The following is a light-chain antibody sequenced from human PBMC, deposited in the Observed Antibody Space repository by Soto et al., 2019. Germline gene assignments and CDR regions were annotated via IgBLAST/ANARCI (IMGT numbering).Light chain of an antibody. V-gene: IGLV1-51*01. CDR1: SSNIGNNY. Sequence: QSALTQPPSVSAAPGQKVTSSCSGSSSNIGNNYVSWYRQLPGTAPRLLIYDNNKRPSGIPDRFSGSKSSTSATLDITGLQTGDEADYYCGTWDSSLSGGIFGGGTKVTVL. CDR3: GTWDSSLSGGI. CDR2: DNN. J-gene: IGLJ2*01.